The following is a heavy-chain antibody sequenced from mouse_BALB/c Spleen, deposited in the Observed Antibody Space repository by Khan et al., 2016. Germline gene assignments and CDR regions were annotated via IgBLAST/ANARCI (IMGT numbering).Heavy chain of an antibody. CDR2: INSDGSAI. D-gene: IGHD2-3*01. CDR3: MRYDGYCCDFDV. V-gene: IGHV11-2*02. Sequence: EVQLVETGGGLVQPGGSRGLSCEGSGFTFSGFWMSWVRQTPGKTLEWIGDINSDGSAINYAPSIKDRFTIFRDNDKSTLYLQMSNVRSEDTATYFCMRYDGYCCDFDVWGAGTTVTASS. CDR1: GFTFSGFW. J-gene: IGHJ1*01.